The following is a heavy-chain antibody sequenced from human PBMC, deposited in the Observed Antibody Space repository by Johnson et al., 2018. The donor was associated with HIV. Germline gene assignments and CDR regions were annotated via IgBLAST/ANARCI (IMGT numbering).Heavy chain of an antibody. CDR2: IKKDGSEE. CDR3: AKGRLGVAFDI. V-gene: IGHV3-7*01. J-gene: IGHJ3*02. Sequence: VQLVESGGGLVQPGGSLRLSCAASGFTFSNYSMTWVRQAPGKGLEWVANIKKDGSEESYVDSVKGRFTITRDNSKNTLYLQMNSLRAEDTAVYYCAKGRLGVAFDIWGQGTMVTVSS. CDR1: GFTFSNYS. D-gene: IGHD3-16*01.